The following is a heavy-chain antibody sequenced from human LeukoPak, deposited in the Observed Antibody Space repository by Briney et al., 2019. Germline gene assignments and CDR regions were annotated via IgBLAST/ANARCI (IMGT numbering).Heavy chain of an antibody. CDR3: ARGRSGSYSFDY. Sequence: GGSLRLSCAASGFTFSSYSMTWVRQAPGKGLGWVSSISSSSSYIYYADSVKGRFTISRDNAKNSLYLQMNSLRAEDTAVYYCARGRSGSYSFDYWGQGTLVTVSS. J-gene: IGHJ4*02. CDR1: GFTFSSYS. CDR2: ISSSSSYI. V-gene: IGHV3-21*01. D-gene: IGHD1-26*01.